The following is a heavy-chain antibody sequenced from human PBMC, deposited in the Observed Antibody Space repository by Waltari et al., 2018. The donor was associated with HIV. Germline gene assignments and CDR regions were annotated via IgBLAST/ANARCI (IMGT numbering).Heavy chain of an antibody. CDR2: MDDRGRT. CDR1: GGYFSGLW. J-gene: IGHJ3*02. CDR3: ARYEHVETPTKSVFDI. Sequence: QAQLEQWGAGLLKPSETLSLTCAVYGGYFSGLWWGWIPQPPGKGLAWVGEMDDRGRTNYMPSLKSRFSLSVATSKQQFTLKFTSGTASDTAMYYCARYEHVETPTKSVFDIWGQGTMVTVSS. D-gene: IGHD1-1*01. V-gene: IGHV4-34*02.